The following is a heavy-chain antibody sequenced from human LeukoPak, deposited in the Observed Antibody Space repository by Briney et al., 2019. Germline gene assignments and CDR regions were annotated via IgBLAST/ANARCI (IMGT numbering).Heavy chain of an antibody. CDR3: ARPPPKFGVFSPEYFQH. CDR2: IKSDGTT. Sequence: GGSLRLSCAASGFTFSSYWMHWVRQAPGKGLVWVSRIKSDGTTNYADSVKGRFTISRDNAKNTLSLQMNSLRAEDTGVYYCARPPPKFGVFSPEYFQHWARGPLVTVPS. CDR1: GFTFSSYW. V-gene: IGHV3-74*01. J-gene: IGHJ1*01. D-gene: IGHD2-8*01.